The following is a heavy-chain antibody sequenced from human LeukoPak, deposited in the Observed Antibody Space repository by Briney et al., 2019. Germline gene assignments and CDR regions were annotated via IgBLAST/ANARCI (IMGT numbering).Heavy chain of an antibody. Sequence: SETLSLTCTVSGGSISSYYWSWIRQPPGKGLGWIGYIYYSGSTNYNPSLKSRVTISVNTSKNQFSLKLSSVTAADPAVYYCARQGGDWFDPWGQGTLVTVSS. V-gene: IGHV4-59*08. CDR2: IYYSGST. CDR3: ARQGGDWFDP. J-gene: IGHJ5*02. D-gene: IGHD3-16*01. CDR1: GGSISSYY.